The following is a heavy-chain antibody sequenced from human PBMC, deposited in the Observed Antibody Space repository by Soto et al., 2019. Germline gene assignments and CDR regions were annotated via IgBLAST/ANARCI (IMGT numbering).Heavy chain of an antibody. D-gene: IGHD2-15*01. CDR3: ARDIYGGNCCDAFDI. CDR1: GYTFTNYG. Sequence: QAQLAQSGAEVKKPGASVNISCKASGYTFTNYGFIWVRQAPGHGLEWVGWISPYNGKTEYAQKSQGRVTMTRDKPTRTPYMELRSLRPDDTAVYYCARDIYGGNCCDAFDIWGQGTMVTVSS. J-gene: IGHJ3*02. CDR2: ISPYNGKT. V-gene: IGHV1-18*01.